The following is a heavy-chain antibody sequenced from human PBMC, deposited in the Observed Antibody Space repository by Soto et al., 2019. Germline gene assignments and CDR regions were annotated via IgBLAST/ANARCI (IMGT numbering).Heavy chain of an antibody. Sequence: ASVKVSCKASGGTFSSYAISWVRQAPGQGLEWMGGIIPIFGTANYAQKFQGRVTITADESTSTAYMELSSLRSEDTAVYYCAVNDPVTWIQLWQSFDYWGQGTLVTVSS. J-gene: IGHJ4*02. V-gene: IGHV1-69*13. CDR1: GGTFSSYA. D-gene: IGHD5-18*01. CDR2: IIPIFGTA. CDR3: AVNDPVTWIQLWQSFDY.